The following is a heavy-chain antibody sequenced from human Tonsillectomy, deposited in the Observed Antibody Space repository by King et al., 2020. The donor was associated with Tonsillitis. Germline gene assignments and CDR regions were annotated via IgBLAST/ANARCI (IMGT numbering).Heavy chain of an antibody. CDR1: GYSFTSYW. CDR3: ARYARSGDYGLGGSDY. Sequence: QLVQSGAEVKKSGESLKISCKGSGYSFTSYWIGWVRQMPGKGLEWMGIIQPGDSDTRYSPSFQGQVSISADKSINTAYLQWSSLKASDTAMYYCARYARSGDYGLGGSDYWGQGSLVAVSS. V-gene: IGHV5-51*01. J-gene: IGHJ4*02. D-gene: IGHD2-21*02. CDR2: IQPGDSDT.